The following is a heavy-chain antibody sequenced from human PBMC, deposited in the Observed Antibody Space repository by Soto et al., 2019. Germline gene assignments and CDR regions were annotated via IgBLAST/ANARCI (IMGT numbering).Heavy chain of an antibody. Sequence: EVQLLESGGGLVQPGGSLRLSCAASGFTFNNYAMTWVRQAPGKGLEWVSAISGGGDTTSYADSVKGRFTVSRDGSKNTLYLQMRSLIAADTALYYCAKGRGGSGSITTRFDCWGQGTLVTVSS. CDR1: GFTFNNYA. CDR3: AKGRGGSGSITTRFDC. J-gene: IGHJ4*02. V-gene: IGHV3-23*01. D-gene: IGHD3-10*01. CDR2: ISGGGDTT.